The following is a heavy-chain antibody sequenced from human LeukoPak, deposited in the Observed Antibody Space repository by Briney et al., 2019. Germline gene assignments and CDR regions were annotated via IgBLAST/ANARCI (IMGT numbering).Heavy chain of an antibody. V-gene: IGHV3-74*01. J-gene: IGHJ4*02. CDR1: GFTFGSYW. CDR3: ARDRGWGEPLGY. CDR2: INSDGSST. Sequence: GGSLRLSCAASGFTFGSYWMHWVRQAPGKGLVWVSRINSDGSSTSYADSVKGRFTISRDNAKNTLYLQMNSLRAEDTAVYYCARDRGWGEPLGYWGQGTLVTVSS. D-gene: IGHD1-26*01.